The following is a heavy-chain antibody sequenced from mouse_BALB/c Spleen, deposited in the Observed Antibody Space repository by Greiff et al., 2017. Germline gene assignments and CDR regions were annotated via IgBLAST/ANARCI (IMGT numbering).Heavy chain of an antibody. Sequence: EVHLVESGGDLVKPGGSLKLSCAASGFTFSSYGMSWVRQTPDKRLEWVATISSGGSYTYYPDSVKGRFTISRDNAKNTLYLQMSSLKSEDTAMYYCARQEVRAWFAYWGQGTLVTVSA. CDR3: ARQEVRAWFAY. CDR2: ISSGGSYT. D-gene: IGHD2-14*01. V-gene: IGHV5-6*01. J-gene: IGHJ3*01. CDR1: GFTFSSYG.